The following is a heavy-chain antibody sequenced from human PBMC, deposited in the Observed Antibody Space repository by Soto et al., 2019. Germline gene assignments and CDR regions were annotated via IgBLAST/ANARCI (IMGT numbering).Heavy chain of an antibody. V-gene: IGHV3-9*01. CDR2: ISWNSGSI. Sequence: EVQLVESGGGLVQPGRSLRLSCAASGFTFDNYAMHWVRQAPGKGLEWVSGISWNSGSIGYADSVKGRFTISRDNAKNSLNLQNTSVRAYATASYNCEKVYAYGGYDYWGQGTLVTVSS. CDR3: EKVYAYGGYDY. J-gene: IGHJ4*02. D-gene: IGHD4-17*01. CDR1: GFTFDNYA.